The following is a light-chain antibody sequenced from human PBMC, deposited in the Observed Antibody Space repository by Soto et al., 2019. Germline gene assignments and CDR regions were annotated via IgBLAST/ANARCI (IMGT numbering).Light chain of an antibody. CDR2: GAS. Sequence: EIVLTQSPGTLSLSPGEIATLSCRASQSVTSSYLAWYQQRPGQAPRLLIYGASSRATGIPDRFSGSGSGTDFTLTISRLEPEDFSVYYCQHYGSSPGYTFGQGTKLEIK. CDR1: QSVTSSY. CDR3: QHYGSSPGYT. J-gene: IGKJ2*01. V-gene: IGKV3-20*01.